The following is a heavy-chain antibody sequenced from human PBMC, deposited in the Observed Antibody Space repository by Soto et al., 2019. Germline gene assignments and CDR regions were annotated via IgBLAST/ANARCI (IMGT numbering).Heavy chain of an antibody. J-gene: IGHJ4*02. CDR2: MNPDSGHT. V-gene: IGHV1-8*01. CDR1: GYTFNSYD. D-gene: IGHD3-10*01. CDR3: ARGSGLTYFDY. Sequence: GVSLKVSCKSSGYTFNSYDFNWVRQATGQGLEWMGWMNPDSGHTGYAQKFQGRVTITRDTSASTAYMELSSLRSEDTAVYYCARGSGLTYFDYWGQGTLVTVSS.